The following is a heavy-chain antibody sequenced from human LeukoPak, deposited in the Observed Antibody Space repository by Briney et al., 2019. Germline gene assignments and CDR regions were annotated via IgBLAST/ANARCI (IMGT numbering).Heavy chain of an antibody. D-gene: IGHD3-10*01. CDR2: INPDSGGT. CDR1: GYTFTNYY. CDR3: ARDFDDGDSYYYYYMDV. V-gene: IGHV1-2*02. J-gene: IGHJ6*03. Sequence: GASVKVSCKASGYTFTNYYIHWVRQAPGQGLEWMGWINPDSGGTNYAQTFQGRVTMTRDTSISTAYMELSRLRSDDTAVYYCARDFDDGDSYYYYYMDVWGKGTTVTISS.